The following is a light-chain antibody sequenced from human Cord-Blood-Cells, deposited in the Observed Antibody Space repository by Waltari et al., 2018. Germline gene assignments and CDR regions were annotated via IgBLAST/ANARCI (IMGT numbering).Light chain of an antibody. Sequence: IVMTQSPLSLPVTAGEPASISCRSSQSLLHSNGYNYLDSYLQKPGQSPQLLIYLGSNRASGVPDRFSGSGSGTDFTLKISRVEAEDVGVYYCMQALQTPYSFGQGTKLEIK. CDR2: LGS. CDR1: QSLLHSNGYNY. V-gene: IGKV2-28*01. CDR3: MQALQTPYS. J-gene: IGKJ2*03.